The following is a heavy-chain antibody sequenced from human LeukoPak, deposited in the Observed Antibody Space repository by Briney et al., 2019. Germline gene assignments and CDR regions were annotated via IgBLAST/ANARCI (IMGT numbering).Heavy chain of an antibody. J-gene: IGHJ4*02. CDR2: IKQDGSLE. V-gene: IGHV3-7*01. Sequence: GGSLRLSCAVSGFTFDNYWMHWVRQAPGKGPEWVANIKQDGSLEHYLDSVKGRFTISRDNAKSSLILQMNSLRAEDTAVYYCARWTGVIDSWGQGTLVTVSS. D-gene: IGHD3-10*01. CDR1: GFTFDNYW. CDR3: ARWTGVIDS.